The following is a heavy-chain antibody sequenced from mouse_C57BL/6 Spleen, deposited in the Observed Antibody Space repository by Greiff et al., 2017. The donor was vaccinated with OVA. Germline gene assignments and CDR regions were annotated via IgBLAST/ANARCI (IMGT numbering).Heavy chain of an antibody. CDR3: TSITTGFAY. CDR2: IDPETGGT. D-gene: IGHD1-2*01. V-gene: IGHV1-15*01. CDR1: GYTFTDYD. J-gene: IGHJ3*01. Sequence: VQLQQSGAELVRPGASVTLSCTASGYTFTDYDMHWVKQTPVHGLEWIGAIDPETGGTAYNQKFKGKAILTADKSSSTAYLELRSLTSEDSAVYYCTSITTGFAYWGQGTLVTVSA.